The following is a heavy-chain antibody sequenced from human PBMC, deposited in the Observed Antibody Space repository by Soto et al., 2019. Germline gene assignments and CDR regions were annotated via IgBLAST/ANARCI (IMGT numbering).Heavy chain of an antibody. CDR2: IYHSGST. J-gene: IGHJ6*02. Sequence: SETLSLTCAVSGGSISSSNWWSWVRQPPGKGLEWIGEIYHSGSTNYNPSLKSRVTISVDRPKNQFSLKLSSVTAADTAVYYCARVPAGDYGDYYYYYGMDVWGQGTTVTVSS. CDR3: ARVPAGDYGDYYYYYGMDV. CDR1: GGSISSSNW. V-gene: IGHV4-4*02. D-gene: IGHD4-17*01.